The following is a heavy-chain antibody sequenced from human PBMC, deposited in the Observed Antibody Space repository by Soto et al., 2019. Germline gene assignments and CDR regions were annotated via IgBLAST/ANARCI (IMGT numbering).Heavy chain of an antibody. V-gene: IGHV4-61*01. Sequence: QVQLQESVPGLVKPSETLSLTCTVSGGSVSSGSYYWSWIRQPPGKGLEWIGYIYSSGSTNYNPSRKSRGTISVDPSKTPFSLTLSSVTAADTAVYYCASWQQEPTTRYFDYWGQGTLVTVSS. D-gene: IGHD1-1*01. J-gene: IGHJ4*02. CDR1: GGSVSSGSYY. CDR3: ASWQQEPTTRYFDY. CDR2: IYSSGST.